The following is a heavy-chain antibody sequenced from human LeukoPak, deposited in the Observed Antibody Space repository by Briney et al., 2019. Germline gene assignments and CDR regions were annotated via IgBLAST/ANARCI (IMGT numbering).Heavy chain of an antibody. D-gene: IGHD5-18*01. CDR3: ARDHRGKQLWLTRPDEFDAFDI. J-gene: IGHJ3*02. CDR1: GYIFTSHG. Sequence: ASVKVSCKASGYIFTSHGINWVRQAPGQGLEWMGWINPNSGGTNYAQKFQGRVTMTRDTSISTAYMELSRLRSDDTAVYYCARDHRGKQLWLTRPDEFDAFDIWGQGTMVTVSS. CDR2: INPNSGGT. V-gene: IGHV1-2*02.